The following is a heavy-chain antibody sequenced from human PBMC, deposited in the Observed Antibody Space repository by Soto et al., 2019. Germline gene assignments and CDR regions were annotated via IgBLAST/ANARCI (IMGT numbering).Heavy chain of an antibody. J-gene: IGHJ6*02. CDR2: ISGGGGDT. CDR3: VKDRDDSGYYNASDI. D-gene: IGHD3-9*01. V-gene: IGHV3-23*01. CDR1: GFTFSNYA. Sequence: GGSLRLSCAAAGFTFSNYAMYWVRQAPGKGLEWVSAISGGGGDTYYTDSVKGRFTISRDNSRNTLYLQMINLSVEDTAVYSCVKDRDDSGYYNASDIWGQGTTVTVSS.